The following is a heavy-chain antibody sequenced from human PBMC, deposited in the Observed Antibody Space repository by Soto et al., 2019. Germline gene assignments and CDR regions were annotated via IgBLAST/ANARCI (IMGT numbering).Heavy chain of an antibody. J-gene: IGHJ4*02. D-gene: IGHD5-12*01. Sequence: GGSLRLSCAASGFTFSSYAMSWVRQAPGKGLEWVSAISGSGGSTYYADSVKGRFTISRDNSKNTLYLQMNSLRAEDTAVYYCAPADIVANAFDYWGQGTLVTVSS. CDR1: GFTFSSYA. V-gene: IGHV3-23*01. CDR2: ISGSGGST. CDR3: APADIVANAFDY.